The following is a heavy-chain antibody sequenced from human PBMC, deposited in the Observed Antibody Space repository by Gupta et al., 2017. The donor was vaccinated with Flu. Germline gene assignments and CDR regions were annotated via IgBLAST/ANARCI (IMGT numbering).Heavy chain of an antibody. CDR3: SRLYSGGWYGFDF. D-gene: IGHD6-19*01. CDR2: VHPKSGGR. J-gene: IGHJ4*02. V-gene: IGHV1-2*06. Sequence: VRQVPGQGQEWVWRVHPKSGGRKSAKKYQVRVMLTADTSADTAYMELTRLTSDDTAVYSCSRLYSGGWYGFDFWGQGTPVTVSS.